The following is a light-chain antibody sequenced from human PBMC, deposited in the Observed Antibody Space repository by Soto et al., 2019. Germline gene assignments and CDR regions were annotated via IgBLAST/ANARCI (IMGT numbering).Light chain of an antibody. J-gene: IGKJ5*01. CDR3: QQLYRYPIT. CDR1: QGISNS. Sequence: IRMTQSPSFMSLSAGDRVTITCRASQGISNSLAWYQQKPVKAPKLLIYSASTLQSGVPSRFSGGFSGTEFTLTISSLQPEDFATYYCQQLYRYPITFGQGTRLEI. CDR2: SAS. V-gene: IGKV1-9*01.